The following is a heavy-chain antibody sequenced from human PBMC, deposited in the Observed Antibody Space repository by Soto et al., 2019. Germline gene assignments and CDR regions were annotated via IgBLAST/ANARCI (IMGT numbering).Heavy chain of an antibody. CDR3: AGGVLY. V-gene: IGHV4-31*03. Sequence: QVQLLESGPGLVKPSQTLSLTCTVSGGSISIGGYYWSWIRQHPGKGLEWIGYIYYSGVTYYSPSLKSRVTISIDTSKNQFSLQLSSVTAADTAVYYCAGGVLYWGQGTLVTVSS. CDR1: GGSISIGGYY. J-gene: IGHJ4*02. CDR2: IYYSGVT.